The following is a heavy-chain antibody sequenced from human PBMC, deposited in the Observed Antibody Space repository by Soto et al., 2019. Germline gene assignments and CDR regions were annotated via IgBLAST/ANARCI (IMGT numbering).Heavy chain of an antibody. CDR3: AKDRDYDYVWGSYRQDNWFDP. D-gene: IGHD3-16*02. CDR2: ISGSGGST. Sequence: GGSLRLSCAASGFTFSSYAMSWVRQAPGKGLEWVSAISGSGGSTYYADSVKGRFTISRDNSKKTLYLQMNSLRAEDTAVYYCAKDRDYDYVWGSYRQDNWFDPWGQGTLVTVSS. V-gene: IGHV3-23*01. J-gene: IGHJ5*02. CDR1: GFTFSSYA.